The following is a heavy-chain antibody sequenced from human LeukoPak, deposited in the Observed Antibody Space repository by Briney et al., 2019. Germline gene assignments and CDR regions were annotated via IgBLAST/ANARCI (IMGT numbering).Heavy chain of an antibody. J-gene: IGHJ6*02. CDR1: GFTFTDHY. D-gene: IGHD2-15*01. CDR3: ARVDVVVAAALYYYYGMDV. CDR2: ISAYNGNT. V-gene: IGHV1-18*04. Sequence: ASVKVSCKSSGFTFTDHYIHWVRQGPGQGLEWMGWISAYNGNTNYAQKLQGRVTMTTDTSTSTAYMELRSLRSDDTAVYYCARVDVVVAAALYYYYGMDVWGQGTTVTVSS.